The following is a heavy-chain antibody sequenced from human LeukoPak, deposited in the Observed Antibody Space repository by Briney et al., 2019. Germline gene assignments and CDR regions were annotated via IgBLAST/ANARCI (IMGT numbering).Heavy chain of an antibody. J-gene: IGHJ4*02. CDR1: GFTSTNAW. CDR2: IKSKINGETT. CDR3: TTLGALDY. D-gene: IGHD4/OR15-4a*01. V-gene: IGHV3-15*01. Sequence: VGCLRLSCAASGFTSTNAWTSWVRQAPEKGLEWVGRIKSKINGETTDYAARVKGRFTISRDDSKNTLQLQLNSLKTEDTAVYYCTTLGALDYWGQGTLVTVSS.